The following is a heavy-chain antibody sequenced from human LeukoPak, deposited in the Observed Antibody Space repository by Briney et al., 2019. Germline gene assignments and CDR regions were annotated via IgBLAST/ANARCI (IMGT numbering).Heavy chain of an antibody. CDR2: IWYDGSNK. CDR1: GFTFSSYG. CDR3: AKGLIAALDYFDY. J-gene: IGHJ4*02. V-gene: IGHV3-33*06. D-gene: IGHD6-6*01. Sequence: GGSLRLSCAASGFTFSSYGMHWVGQAPGKGLEWVAVIWYDGSNKYYADSVKGRFTISRDNSKNTLYLQMNSLRAEDTAVYYCAKGLIAALDYFDYWGQGTLVTVSS.